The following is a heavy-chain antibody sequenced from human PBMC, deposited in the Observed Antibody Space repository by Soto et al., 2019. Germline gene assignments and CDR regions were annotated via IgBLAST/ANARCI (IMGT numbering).Heavy chain of an antibody. V-gene: IGHV4-31*03. J-gene: IGHJ4*02. D-gene: IGHD3-3*01. Sequence: SLTCTVSGGSISSGGYYWSWIRQHPGKGLEWIGYIYYSGSTYYNPSLKSRVTISVDTSKNQFSLKLSSVTAADTAVYYCARDRSRRSIFGVVIIGGFDYWGQGTLVTVSS. CDR1: GGSISSGGYY. CDR3: ARDRSRRSIFGVVIIGGFDY. CDR2: IYYSGST.